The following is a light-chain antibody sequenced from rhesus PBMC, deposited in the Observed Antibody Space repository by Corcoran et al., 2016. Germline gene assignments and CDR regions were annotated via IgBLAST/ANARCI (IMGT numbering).Light chain of an antibody. CDR3: LQHNIYPYS. CDR1: QGIGRY. J-gene: IGKJ2*01. CDR2: EAS. V-gene: IGKV1-28*02. Sequence: DIQMTQSPSSLSASVGDTVTITCRASQGIGRYLNWFQQKTGRAPKLLVYEASRFGSGVPSRFSGNGSGTDFPLTITSLQPEDFGTYSCLQHNIYPYSFDQGTKVEIK.